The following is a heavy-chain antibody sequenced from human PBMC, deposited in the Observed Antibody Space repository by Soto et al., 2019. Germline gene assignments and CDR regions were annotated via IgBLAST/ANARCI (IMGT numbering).Heavy chain of an antibody. CDR2: IYYSGST. Sequence: PSETLSLTCSVSGGSISSGGYYWSWIRQHPGKGLEWIGYIYYSGSTYYNPSLKSRVTISVDTSKNQFSLKLSSVTAADTAVYYCARHAPFGVVRYYYYGMDVWGQGTTVTVSS. CDR1: GGSISSGGYY. D-gene: IGHD3-3*01. J-gene: IGHJ6*02. V-gene: IGHV4-31*03. CDR3: ARHAPFGVVRYYYYGMDV.